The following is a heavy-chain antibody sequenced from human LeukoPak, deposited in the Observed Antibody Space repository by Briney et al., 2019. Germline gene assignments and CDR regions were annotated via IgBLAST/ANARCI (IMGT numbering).Heavy chain of an antibody. D-gene: IGHD6-19*01. CDR3: AREDRRLARYYYYYYMDV. CDR2: ISYDGSNK. Sequence: GGSLRLSCAASGFTFSSYAMHWVRQAPGKGLEWVAVISYDGSNKYYADSVKGRFTISRDNSKNTLYLQMNSLRAEDTAVYYCAREDRRLARYYYYYYMDVWGKGTTVTVSS. CDR1: GFTFSSYA. V-gene: IGHV3-30*01. J-gene: IGHJ6*03.